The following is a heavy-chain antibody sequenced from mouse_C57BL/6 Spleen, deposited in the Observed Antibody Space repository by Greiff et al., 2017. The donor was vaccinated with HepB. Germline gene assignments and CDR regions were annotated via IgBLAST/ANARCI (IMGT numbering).Heavy chain of an antibody. Sequence: EVKLVESGGGLVQSGRSLRLSCATSGFTFSDFYMEWVRQAPGKGLEWIAASRNKANDYTTEYSASVKGRFIVSRDTSQSILYLQMNALRAEDTAIYYCARGYYYGSSYPYYWGQGTTLTVSS. CDR2: SRNKANDYTT. CDR1: GFTFSDFY. J-gene: IGHJ2*01. D-gene: IGHD1-1*01. CDR3: ARGYYYGSSYPYY. V-gene: IGHV7-1*01.